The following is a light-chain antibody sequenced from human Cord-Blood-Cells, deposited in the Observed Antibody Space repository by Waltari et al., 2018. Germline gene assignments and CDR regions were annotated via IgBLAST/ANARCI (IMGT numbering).Light chain of an antibody. Sequence: QSALTQPASVSGSPGQSITISCTGTSSDVGSYNLVSWYQQHPGQAPKPMISEVSKRPSGVSHRCCGSKSGNAGSLTISGLQSEDEADYYCCSYAGSSTYVFGTGTKVTVL. J-gene: IGLJ1*01. CDR2: EVS. CDR3: CSYAGSSTYV. CDR1: SSDVGSYNL. V-gene: IGLV2-23*02.